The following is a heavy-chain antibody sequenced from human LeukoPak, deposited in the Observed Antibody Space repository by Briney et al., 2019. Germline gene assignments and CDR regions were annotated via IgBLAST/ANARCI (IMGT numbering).Heavy chain of an antibody. CDR1: GYSFTSYW. D-gene: IGHD3-22*01. CDR3: ARAYYYDSSGYLYYFDY. CDR2: IYPGDSDT. J-gene: IGHJ4*02. V-gene: IGHV5-51*01. Sequence: GEPLKISCKGSGYSFTSYWIAWVRQMPGKGLEWMGIIYPGDSDTRYSPSFQGQVTISADKSISPAYLQWSSLKAADTAMYYCARAYYYDSSGYLYYFDYWGQGTLVTDSS.